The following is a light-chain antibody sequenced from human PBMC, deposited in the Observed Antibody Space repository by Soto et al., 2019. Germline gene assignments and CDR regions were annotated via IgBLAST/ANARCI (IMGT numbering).Light chain of an antibody. J-gene: IGLJ1*01. V-gene: IGLV2-8*01. Sequence: QSALTQPPSASGSPGQSVTISCTGTSSDVGGCKFVSWYQQHPGKAPKLMIYEVSKRPSGVPDRFSGSKSGNTASLTVSGLQAEDEADYYCISCAGSNNPYVFGTGTKVTVL. CDR3: ISCAGSNNPYV. CDR1: SSDVGGCKF. CDR2: EVS.